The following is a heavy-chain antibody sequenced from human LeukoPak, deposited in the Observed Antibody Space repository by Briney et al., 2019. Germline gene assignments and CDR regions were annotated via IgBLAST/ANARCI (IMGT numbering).Heavy chain of an antibody. CDR3: ARGPVERVPSTKNWFDP. CDR1: GYTFTGYY. D-gene: IGHD4-23*01. Sequence: ASVKVSCKASGYTFTGYYMHWVRQAPGQGLGWMGWINPNSGGTNYAQKFQGRVTMTRDTSISTAYMELSRLRSDDTAVYYCARGPVERVPSTKNWFDPWGQGTLVTVSS. V-gene: IGHV1-2*02. J-gene: IGHJ5*02. CDR2: INPNSGGT.